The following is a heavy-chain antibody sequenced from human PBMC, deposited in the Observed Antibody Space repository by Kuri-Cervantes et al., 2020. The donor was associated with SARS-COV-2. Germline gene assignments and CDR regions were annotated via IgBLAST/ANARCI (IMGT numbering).Heavy chain of an antibody. D-gene: IGHD2-15*01. CDR2: ISSSSSTI. V-gene: IGHV3-48*01. Sequence: GESLKISCAASGFTFSSYSMNWVRQAPGKGLEWVSYISSSSSTIYYADSVKGRFTISRDNAKNSLYLQMNSLKTEDTAVYYCTTDILDPRYSKRLDYWGQGTLVTVSS. CDR3: TTDILDPRYSKRLDY. J-gene: IGHJ4*02. CDR1: GFTFSSYS.